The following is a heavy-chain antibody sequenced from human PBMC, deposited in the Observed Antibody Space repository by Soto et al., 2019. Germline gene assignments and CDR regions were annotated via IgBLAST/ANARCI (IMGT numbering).Heavy chain of an antibody. J-gene: IGHJ5*02. CDR2: MYNTGST. Sequence: SETLSLTCTVSGGSISGYYWSWIRQPPGKGLEGIGYMYNTGSTVYNPSFKSRVTISVDTSKNQFSLKLSSVTAADTAVYYCARASYYGSGSYYNVGWFDPWGQGTLVTVSS. CDR3: ARASYYGSGSYYNVGWFDP. CDR1: GGSISGYY. V-gene: IGHV4-59*01. D-gene: IGHD3-10*01.